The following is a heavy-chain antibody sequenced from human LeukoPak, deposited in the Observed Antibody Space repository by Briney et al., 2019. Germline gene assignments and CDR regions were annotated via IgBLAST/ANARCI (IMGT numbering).Heavy chain of an antibody. J-gene: IGHJ3*02. Sequence: AETLSLTCTVSGDSISSYYWSWIRQPAGKGLECIGRIHISETTNNNPSLKSRVTMSLDTSKNQFSLRLSSVTAADTAVYYCAREMEARSSNAFDIWGQGTMVTVSS. CDR1: GDSISSYY. CDR2: IHISETT. V-gene: IGHV4-4*07. D-gene: IGHD1-26*01. CDR3: AREMEARSSNAFDI.